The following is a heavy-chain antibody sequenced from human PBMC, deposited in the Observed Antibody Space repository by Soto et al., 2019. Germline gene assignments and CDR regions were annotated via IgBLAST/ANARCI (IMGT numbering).Heavy chain of an antibody. D-gene: IGHD6-25*01. CDR3: TREVSAVFDY. CDR2: IDSDGSST. CDR1: GLTFSNYW. V-gene: IGHV3-74*01. J-gene: IGHJ4*02. Sequence: EAQLVESGAGFVQPGGSLRLYCTASGLTFSNYWVHWVRQTPGKGLVWVSRIDSDGSSTSYADSVKGRFTISRDNAKNTLYLQMNSLRAEDTAVYYCTREVSAVFDYWGQGTLVTVSS.